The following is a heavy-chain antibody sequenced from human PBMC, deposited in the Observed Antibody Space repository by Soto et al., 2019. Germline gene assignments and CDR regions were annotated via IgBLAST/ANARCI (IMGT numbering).Heavy chain of an antibody. CDR3: ARDDLFVDNGLDH. CDR2: INDGSEE. J-gene: IGHJ4*02. D-gene: IGHD1-1*01. V-gene: IGHV3-33*01. Sequence: QVQLVESGGGVVRPGTSLRLSCAATGFSFSAHGMHWVRQAPGKGLEWLAVINDGSEEGYADSVRGRFTISRDHARNLLYLQVDNLRAKDSVLYYCARDDLFVDNGLDHWGQGTLVTVYS. CDR1: GFSFSAHG.